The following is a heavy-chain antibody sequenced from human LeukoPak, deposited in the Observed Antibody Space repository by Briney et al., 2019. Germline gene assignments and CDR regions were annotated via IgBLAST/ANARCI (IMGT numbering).Heavy chain of an antibody. CDR1: GGTFSSYA. D-gene: IGHD1-26*01. V-gene: IGHV1-69*05. CDR3: ARGDRGSYSFYYMDV. Sequence: SVKVSCKASGGTFSSYAISWVRQAPGQGLEWMGGIVPIFGTASYAQKFQGRVTITTDESTSTAYMELSSLRSEDTAVYYCARGDRGSYSFYYMDVWGKGTTVTVSS. J-gene: IGHJ6*03. CDR2: IVPIFGTA.